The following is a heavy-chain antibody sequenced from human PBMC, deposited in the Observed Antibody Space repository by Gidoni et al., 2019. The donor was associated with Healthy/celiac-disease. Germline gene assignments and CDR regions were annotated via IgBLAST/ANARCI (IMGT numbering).Heavy chain of an antibody. V-gene: IGHV2-5*02. Sequence: QITLKESGPTLGKPTQTLTLTCTFSGFSLSTSGVGVGWIRQPPGKALEWLALIYWDDDKRYSPSLKSRLTITTVTSKNQVVLTMTNMDPVDTATYYCAHGVVAGTFYYGMDVWGQGTTVTVSS. CDR3: AHGVVAGTFYYGMDV. J-gene: IGHJ6*02. CDR2: IYWDDDK. CDR1: GFSLSTSGVG. D-gene: IGHD6-19*01.